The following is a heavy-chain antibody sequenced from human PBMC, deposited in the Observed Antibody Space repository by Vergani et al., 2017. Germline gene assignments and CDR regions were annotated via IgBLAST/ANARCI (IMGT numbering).Heavy chain of an antibody. Sequence: QVQLQESGPGLVKPSQTLSLTCTVSGGSISSGSYYWSWIRQPAGKGLEWIGRIYTSGSTNYNPSLKSRVTISVDTSKNQFSLKLSSVTAADTAVYYCARDPGGASPFDYWGQGTLVTVSS. CDR1: GGSISSGSYY. CDR3: ARDPGGASPFDY. CDR2: IYTSGST. V-gene: IGHV4-61*02. D-gene: IGHD1-26*01. J-gene: IGHJ4*02.